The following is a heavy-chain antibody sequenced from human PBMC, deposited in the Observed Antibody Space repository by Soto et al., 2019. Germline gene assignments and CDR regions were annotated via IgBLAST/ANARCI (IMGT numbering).Heavy chain of an antibody. J-gene: IGHJ4*02. Sequence: PSLTCAVSGYSISSGYYWGWIRQSPGKGLEWIGSVYLSGVTYFNPSLKSRVTISVDTSKNQFSLKLNSMTAADTAVYYCARDDRDSTSPTFDYWGQGVLVTVSS. V-gene: IGHV4-38-2*02. CDR3: ARDDRDSTSPTFDY. CDR1: GYSISSGYY. D-gene: IGHD6-6*01. CDR2: VYLSGVT.